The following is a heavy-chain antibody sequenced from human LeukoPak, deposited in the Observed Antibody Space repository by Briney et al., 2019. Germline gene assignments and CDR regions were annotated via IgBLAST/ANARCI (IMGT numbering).Heavy chain of an antibody. D-gene: IGHD1-26*01. Sequence: GGSLRLSCAASGFTFSSYAMSWVRQAPGKGLEWVSAISGSGGGTYYADSVKGRFTVSRDNSKNTLYLQMNSLRAEDTAVYYCAKTSLVGATGYWGQGTLVTVSS. CDR1: GFTFSSYA. CDR3: AKTSLVGATGY. CDR2: ISGSGGGT. J-gene: IGHJ4*02. V-gene: IGHV3-23*01.